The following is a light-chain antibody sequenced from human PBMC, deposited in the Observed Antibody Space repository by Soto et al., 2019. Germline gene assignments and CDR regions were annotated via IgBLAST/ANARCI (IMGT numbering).Light chain of an antibody. V-gene: IGLV6-57*02. CDR2: EDT. CDR3: QSYDSSNVV. CDR1: SGSIASNY. J-gene: IGLJ3*02. Sequence: NFMLTQPHSVSESPGKTATISCTGSSGSIASNYVQWFQQRPGSAPTTVIYEDTQRPSGVPDRFYASIDSSSNSASLTISGLKTEDEADYYCQSYDSSNVVFGGGTQLTVL.